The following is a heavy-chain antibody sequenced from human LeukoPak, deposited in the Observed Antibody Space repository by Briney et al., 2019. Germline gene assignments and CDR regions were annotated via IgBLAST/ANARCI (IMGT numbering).Heavy chain of an antibody. CDR2: FYYSGGT. CDR3: ARRSGFNWFDP. J-gene: IGHJ5*02. V-gene: IGHV4-39*01. Sequence: SSETLSLTCAVYGGSFSGYYWGWIRQPPGKGLEWLGSFYYSGGTYYNPSLKSRVTISVDTSNNQFSLKLSSVTATDTAVYYCARRSGFNWFDPWGQGTLVTVSS. D-gene: IGHD3-3*01. CDR1: GGSFSGYY.